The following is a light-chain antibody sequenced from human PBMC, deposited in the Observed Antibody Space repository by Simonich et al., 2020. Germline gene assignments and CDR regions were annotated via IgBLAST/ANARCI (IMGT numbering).Light chain of an antibody. CDR3: QVWDSSSDHPV. V-gene: IGLV3-21*03. CDR2: EAS. J-gene: IGLJ2*01. Sequence: SFVLPQPPSVSVAPGKTARITCGGTNIGSKSVNWYQQKPGKAPVLVVYEASDRHSGIPERFSGSNSGNTATLTISRVEAGDEADYYCQVWDSSSDHPVFGGGTKLTVL. CDR1: NIGSKS.